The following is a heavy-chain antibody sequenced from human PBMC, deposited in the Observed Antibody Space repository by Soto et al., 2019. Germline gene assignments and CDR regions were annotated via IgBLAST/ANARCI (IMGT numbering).Heavy chain of an antibody. CDR3: AADMGYYGSGSYFYYYYGMDV. V-gene: IGHV1-58*01. J-gene: IGHJ6*02. CDR1: GFNFASSA. Sequence: ASVKVSCKASGFNFASSAVQWVRQARGQRLEWIGWIVVGSGNTNYAQKFQERVTITRDMSTSTAYMELSSLRSEDTAVYYCAADMGYYGSGSYFYYYYGMDVWGQGTTVTVSS. D-gene: IGHD3-10*01. CDR2: IVVGSGNT.